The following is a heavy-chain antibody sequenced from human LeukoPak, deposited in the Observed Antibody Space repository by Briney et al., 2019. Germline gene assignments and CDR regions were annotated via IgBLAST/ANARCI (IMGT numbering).Heavy chain of an antibody. D-gene: IGHD3-22*01. CDR1: GGTFSSYA. CDR2: IIPIFGTA. V-gene: IGHV1-69*13. CDR3: ARSYYYDSTGYGGDY. J-gene: IGHJ4*02. Sequence: GASVKVSCKASGGTFSSYAISWVRQAPGQGLEWMGGIIPIFGTANYAQKFQGRVTITADESTSTAYMELSSLRSEDTAVYYCARSYYYDSTGYGGDYWGQGTLVTVSS.